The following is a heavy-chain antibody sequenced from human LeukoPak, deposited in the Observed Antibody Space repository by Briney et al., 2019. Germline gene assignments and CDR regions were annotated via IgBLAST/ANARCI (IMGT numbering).Heavy chain of an antibody. J-gene: IGHJ4*02. Sequence: SETLSLTCTVSGGSISSSSYYWGWIRQPPGKGLEWIASIYYSGSTYYNPSLKSRVTVSVDTSKNQFSLKLSSVTAADTAVYYCAGHLPYSNYCYYWGQGTLVTVSS. CDR1: GGSISSSSYY. CDR2: IYYSGST. D-gene: IGHD4-11*01. CDR3: AGHLPYSNYCYY. V-gene: IGHV4-39*01.